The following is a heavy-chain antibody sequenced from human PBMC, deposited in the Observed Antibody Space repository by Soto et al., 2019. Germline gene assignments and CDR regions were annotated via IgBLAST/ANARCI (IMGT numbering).Heavy chain of an antibody. CDR2: IIPIFGTA. Sequence: QVQLVQSGAEVKKPGSSVKVSCEASGGTFSSYAISWVRQAPGQGLEWMGGIIPIFGTANYAQKFQGRVTITADESTSTAYMELSSLRSEDTAVYYCARCHEDSSGYRGWFDPWGQGTLVTVSS. V-gene: IGHV1-69*01. J-gene: IGHJ5*02. D-gene: IGHD3-22*01. CDR3: ARCHEDSSGYRGWFDP. CDR1: GGTFSSYA.